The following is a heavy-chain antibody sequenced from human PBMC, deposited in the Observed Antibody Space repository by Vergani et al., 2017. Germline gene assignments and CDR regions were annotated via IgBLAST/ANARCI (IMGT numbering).Heavy chain of an antibody. Sequence: EVQLLESGGGLVQPGGSRRLSCAGAGCTFDTYTMAYVRQAPGKGLEWVATISSGGGDIFYADSVKGRFTISRDNSKNTLFLQMNSLKDEDTAVYYCTTAWGLYYLHGEYFQYWGRGTLVSVSS. CDR1: GCTFDTYT. CDR2: ISSGGGDI. CDR3: TTAWGLYYLHGEYFQY. D-gene: IGHD3-10*01. V-gene: IGHV3-23*01. J-gene: IGHJ1*01.